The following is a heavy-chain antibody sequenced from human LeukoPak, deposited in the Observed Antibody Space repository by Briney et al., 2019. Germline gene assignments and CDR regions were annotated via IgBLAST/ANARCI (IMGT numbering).Heavy chain of an antibody. Sequence: SETLSLTCTVSGGSISSYYWNWIRQPPGKGLEWIGYIYYSGSTNYNPSLKSRVTISADTSKNQFFLKLNSVTAADTAVYYCARGIGSSSSNWFDPWGQGTLVTVSS. CDR3: ARGIGSSSSNWFDP. J-gene: IGHJ5*02. CDR1: GGSISSYY. V-gene: IGHV4-59*08. CDR2: IYYSGST. D-gene: IGHD6-13*01.